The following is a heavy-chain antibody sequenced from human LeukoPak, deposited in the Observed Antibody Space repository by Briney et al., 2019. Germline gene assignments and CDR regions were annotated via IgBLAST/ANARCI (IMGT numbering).Heavy chain of an antibody. CDR2: ISYDGHT. CDR3: AKERGSTTHFDF. Sequence: PGGSLRLSCAASRFTLSSYGMHWVRQAPGKGLEWVTVISYDGHTNYVDSVKGRFTISRDNSKNTLYLQMNGLRDEDTAVYYCAKERGSTTHFDFWGQGSLVTVSS. J-gene: IGHJ4*02. D-gene: IGHD2-2*01. CDR1: RFTLSSYG. V-gene: IGHV3-30*18.